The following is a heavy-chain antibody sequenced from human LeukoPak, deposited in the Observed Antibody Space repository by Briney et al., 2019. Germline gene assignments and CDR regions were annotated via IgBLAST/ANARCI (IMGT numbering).Heavy chain of an antibody. Sequence: ASVKVSCKSSGYTFTAYYIHWVRQAPGQGLEWMGWINPNSGDTNFAQKFQGRVIMTRDTSISTVYMELSRLKSDDTAVYYCARDGHWGQGTLVTVSS. CDR3: ARDGH. CDR1: GYTFTAYY. V-gene: IGHV1-2*02. CDR2: INPNSGDT. J-gene: IGHJ4*02.